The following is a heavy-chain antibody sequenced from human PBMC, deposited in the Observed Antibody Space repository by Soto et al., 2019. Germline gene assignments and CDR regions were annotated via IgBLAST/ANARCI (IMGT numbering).Heavy chain of an antibody. J-gene: IGHJ4*02. D-gene: IGHD6-19*01. CDR2: ISYDGSNK. Sequence: QVQLVESGGGVVQPGRSLRLSCAASGFTFSSYGMHWVRQAPGKGLEWVAVISYDGSNKYYADSVKGRFTISRDNSKNTLYLQMNSLRAEDTAVYYCAKGEYSSGLQGVWPLDYWGQGTLVTVSS. V-gene: IGHV3-30*18. CDR1: GFTFSSYG. CDR3: AKGEYSSGLQGVWPLDY.